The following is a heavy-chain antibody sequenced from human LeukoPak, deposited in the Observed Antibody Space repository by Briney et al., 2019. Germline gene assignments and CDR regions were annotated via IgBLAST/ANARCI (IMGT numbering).Heavy chain of an antibody. CDR3: ARDPAFGAIDY. CDR2: MNPDGTTV. Sequence: GESLRLSCLTSGFTFTTSYMVWVRQAPGKGLEWVAGMNPDGTTVYYVDSLKGRFTVSRDNAKNSLYLQMNNLRVEDTAVYYCARDPAFGAIDYWGQGTLVTV. J-gene: IGHJ4*02. V-gene: IGHV3-7*01. D-gene: IGHD3-10*01. CDR1: GFTFTTSY.